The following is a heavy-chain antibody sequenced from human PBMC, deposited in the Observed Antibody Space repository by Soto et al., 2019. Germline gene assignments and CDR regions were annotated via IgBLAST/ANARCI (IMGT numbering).Heavy chain of an antibody. V-gene: IGHV1-46*01. CDR1: GYTFTSYY. Sequence: QVLLVQSGAEVKKPGASVRISCKASGYTFTSYYIHWVRQAPGQGLEWMGIMIPSDGRTSYPPKFQGRVTLSSDTSTSTVYMDLIGLRSEDTGVYYCATEGMPEAGGSEDFWGQGTQVTVSS. D-gene: IGHD6-19*01. J-gene: IGHJ4*02. CDR2: MIPSDGRT. CDR3: ATEGMPEAGGSEDF.